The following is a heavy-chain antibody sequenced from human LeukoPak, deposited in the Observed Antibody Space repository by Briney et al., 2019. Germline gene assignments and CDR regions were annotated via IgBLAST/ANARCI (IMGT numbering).Heavy chain of an antibody. CDR2: IYYSGST. D-gene: IGHD3-22*01. CDR1: GGSISSYY. Sequence: KASETLSLTCTVSGGSISSYYWSWIRQPPGKGLEWIGYIYYSGSTNYNPSLKSRVTISVDTSKNQFSLKLSSVTAADTAVYYCARGWYDSRSAWGQGTLVTVSS. CDR3: ARGWYDSRSA. V-gene: IGHV4-59*12. J-gene: IGHJ5*02.